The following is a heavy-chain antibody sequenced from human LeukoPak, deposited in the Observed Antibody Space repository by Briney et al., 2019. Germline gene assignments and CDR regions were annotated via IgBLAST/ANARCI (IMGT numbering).Heavy chain of an antibody. V-gene: IGHV4-59*11. J-gene: IGHJ5*02. CDR1: GDSISSHY. Sequence: PSETLSLTCSVSGDSISSHYWTWIRLPPGKRLEWVGYISSSGTSNYSPSLKSRVTISIDTSKNKFSLRLTSVTAADTAVYFCARLAGFCPNGVCYRPPWTGFDPWGQGILVTVSS. CDR3: ARLAGFCPNGVCYRPPWTGFDP. CDR2: ISSSGTS. D-gene: IGHD2-8*01.